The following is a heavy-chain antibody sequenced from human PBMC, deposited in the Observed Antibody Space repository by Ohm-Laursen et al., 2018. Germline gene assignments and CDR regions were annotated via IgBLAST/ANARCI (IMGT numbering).Heavy chain of an antibody. D-gene: IGHD5-18*01. V-gene: IGHV3-48*01. CDR3: ARATRDGYDH. Sequence: GSLRLSCTASGFTFSSYSMNWVRQAPGKGMEWVSYIDPSSSAIYYADSVKGRFTISRDNVKNLLYLQMSSLRVEDTAVYYCARATRDGYDHWGQGTLVTVSS. CDR1: GFTFSSYS. J-gene: IGHJ5*02. CDR2: IDPSSSAI.